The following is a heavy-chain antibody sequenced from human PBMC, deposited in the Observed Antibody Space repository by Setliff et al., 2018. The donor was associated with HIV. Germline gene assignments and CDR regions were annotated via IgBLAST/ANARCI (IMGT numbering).Heavy chain of an antibody. CDR1: GDSIISSRNF. V-gene: IGHV4-39*07. J-gene: IGHJ4*02. Sequence: SETLSLTCTVSGDSIISSRNFWGWIRQPPGKGLEWIGNIHYSGSTYYNPSLESRVTISVDTSKNQFSLKLNAVTAADTAVYYCARRPPLTTGREYYFDFWGQGTLVTVSS. D-gene: IGHD1-1*01. CDR2: IHYSGST. CDR3: ARRPPLTTGREYYFDF.